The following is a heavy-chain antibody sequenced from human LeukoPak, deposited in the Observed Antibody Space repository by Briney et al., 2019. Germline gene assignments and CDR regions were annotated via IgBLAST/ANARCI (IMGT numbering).Heavy chain of an antibody. CDR1: GFIFSTHA. D-gene: IGHD1-1*01. CDR2: IQYDGSET. Sequence: GGSLRLSCAASGFIFSTHAMHWVRQAPGKGLEYVTSIQYDGSETFYGDSVKGRFTTSRDNSKTAVYLQMDSLRPEDTAIYYCVKDRTDAWTFEFWGQGTLVTVSS. J-gene: IGHJ4*02. V-gene: IGHV3-30*02. CDR3: VKDRTDAWTFEF.